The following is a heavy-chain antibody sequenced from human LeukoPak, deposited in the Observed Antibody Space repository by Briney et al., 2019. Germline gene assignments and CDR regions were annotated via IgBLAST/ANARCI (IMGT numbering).Heavy chain of an antibody. CDR3: ARHSPYSSSWSTSGYYYYYMDV. J-gene: IGHJ6*03. CDR1: GGSFSGYY. CDR2: INHSGST. Sequence: SETLSLTCAVYGGSFSGYYWSWIRQPPGKGLEWIGEINHSGSTNYNPSLKSRVTISVDTSKNQFSLKLSSVTAADTAVYNCARHSPYSSSWSTSGYYYYYMDVWGKGTTVTISS. V-gene: IGHV4-34*01. D-gene: IGHD6-13*01.